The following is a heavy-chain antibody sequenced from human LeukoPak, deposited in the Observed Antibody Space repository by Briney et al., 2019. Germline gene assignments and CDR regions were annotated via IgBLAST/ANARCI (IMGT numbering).Heavy chain of an antibody. CDR1: GFTFSSYS. CDR2: ISSSGSTT. D-gene: IGHD2-21*02. J-gene: IGHJ4*02. Sequence: PGGSLRLSCAASGFTFSSYSMNWVRQAPGRGLEWLSYISSSGSTTHYADSVKGRITISRDNAKDSLYLQMNSLRAEDTAVYYCAREKANCGGDCNDYWGQGTLVTVSS. CDR3: AREKANCGGDCNDY. V-gene: IGHV3-48*04.